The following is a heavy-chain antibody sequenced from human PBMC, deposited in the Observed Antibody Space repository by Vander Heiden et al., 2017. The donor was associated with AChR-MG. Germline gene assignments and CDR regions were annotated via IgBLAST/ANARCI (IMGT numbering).Heavy chain of an antibody. V-gene: IGHV4-30-4*01. J-gene: IGHJ3*02. Sequence: QVQLQESGPGLVKPSQTLSLTCTVTGGSISSGDYYWSWIRQPPGKGLEWIGYIYYSGSTYYNPSLKSRVTISVDTSKNQFSLKLSSVTAADTAVYYCARLGLLAYDAFDIWGQGTMVTVSS. D-gene: IGHD2-15*01. CDR2: IYYSGST. CDR1: GGSISSGDYY. CDR3: ARLGLLAYDAFDI.